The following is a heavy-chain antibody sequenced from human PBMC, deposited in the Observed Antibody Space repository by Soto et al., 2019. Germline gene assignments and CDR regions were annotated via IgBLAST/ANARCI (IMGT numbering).Heavy chain of an antibody. CDR3: ARPDIAAAGNVGRYYSGMDV. D-gene: IGHD6-13*01. Sequence: QVQLVQSGAEVKKPGASVKVSCKASGYTFTSYAMHWVRQAPGQRLEWMGWINAGNGNTKYSQKFQGRVTITRDTSASTAYMERSSLRSEDTAVYYCARPDIAAAGNVGRYYSGMDVWGQGTTVTVSS. V-gene: IGHV1-3*01. J-gene: IGHJ6*02. CDR2: INAGNGNT. CDR1: GYTFTSYA.